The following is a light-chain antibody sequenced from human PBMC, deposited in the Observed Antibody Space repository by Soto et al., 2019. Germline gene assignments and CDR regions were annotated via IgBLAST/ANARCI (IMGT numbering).Light chain of an antibody. V-gene: IGLV1-44*01. CDR2: NRN. CDR3: AAWDDSLNGPR. J-gene: IGLJ2*01. CDR1: SSNIGSHT. Sequence: QSVLTQPLSASGTPGQRITISCSGSSSNIGSHTVNWYQQLPGATPKVLIYNRNERPSGVPDRFSGSKSGSSASLAISSLQPEDEAHYYCAAWDDSLNGPRFGGGTKLTV.